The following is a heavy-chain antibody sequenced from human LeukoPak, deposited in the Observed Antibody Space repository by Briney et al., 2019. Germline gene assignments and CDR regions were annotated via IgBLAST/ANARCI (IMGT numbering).Heavy chain of an antibody. CDR3: ARSRRTGKGFAIDY. CDR1: GGSISTYY. V-gene: IGHV4-59*01. CDR2: IYDSGST. J-gene: IGHJ4*02. Sequence: PSETLCLACTVSGGSISTYYWSWIRQPPGKGLEWIGYIYDSGSTTKPPLKSRVTISQDTSKNQFSLELSSVTAADTAVDYCARSRRTGKGFAIDYWGQGTLVSVSS. D-gene: IGHD3/OR15-3a*01.